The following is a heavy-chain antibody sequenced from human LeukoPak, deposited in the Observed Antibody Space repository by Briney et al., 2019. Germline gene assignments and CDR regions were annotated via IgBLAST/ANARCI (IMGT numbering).Heavy chain of an antibody. CDR3: ARIPIVGATTDAFDI. Sequence: ASVKVSCKASGYTFTGYYMHWVRQAPGQGLEWMGWINPNSGGTNYAQKFQGRVTMTRDTSISTAYMELSRLRSDDTAVYYCARIPIVGATTDAFDIWGQGTMVTVSS. D-gene: IGHD1-26*01. CDR1: GYTFTGYY. V-gene: IGHV1-2*02. J-gene: IGHJ3*02. CDR2: INPNSGGT.